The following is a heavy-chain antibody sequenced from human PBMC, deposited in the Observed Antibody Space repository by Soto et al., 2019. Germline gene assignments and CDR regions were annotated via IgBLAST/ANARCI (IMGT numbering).Heavy chain of an antibody. J-gene: IGHJ4*02. Sequence: SVKGRFTISRDNSKSTMYLQVDSLRTEDTAVYYCARGDENGGYFDFGYWGQGTLVTVSS. D-gene: IGHD3-9*01. CDR3: ARGDENGGYFDFGY. V-gene: IGHV3-30*01.